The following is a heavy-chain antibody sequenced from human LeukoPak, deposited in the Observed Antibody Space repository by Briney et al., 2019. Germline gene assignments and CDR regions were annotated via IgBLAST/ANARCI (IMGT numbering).Heavy chain of an antibody. CDR1: GYSISSGYY. J-gene: IGHJ6*03. V-gene: IGHV4-38-2*02. CDR3: ARDHSGYDFQLSYYYYYMDV. Sequence: SETLSLTCTVSGYSISSGYYWGWIRQPPGKGLEWIGSIYHSGSTYYNPSLKSRVTISVDTSKNQFSLKLSSVTAADTAVYYCARDHSGYDFQLSYYYYYMDVWGKGTTVTVSS. CDR2: IYHSGST. D-gene: IGHD5-12*01.